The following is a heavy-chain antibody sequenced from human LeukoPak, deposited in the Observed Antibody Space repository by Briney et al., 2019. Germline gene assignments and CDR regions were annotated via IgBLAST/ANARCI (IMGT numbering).Heavy chain of an antibody. CDR1: GYTFTIYW. CDR3: ARLDGGAKLLGDALDV. V-gene: IGHV5-51*01. Sequence: GESLKISCKGSGYTFTIYWIALGRQRPGKSLEWMGIIYPGGSKTRYSPSVQGQVTISADKSVTTTYLQWRSLEASHNAMYFCARLDGGAKLLGDALDVWGQGTVVTDSS. CDR2: IYPGGSKT. J-gene: IGHJ3*01. D-gene: IGHD4/OR15-4a*01.